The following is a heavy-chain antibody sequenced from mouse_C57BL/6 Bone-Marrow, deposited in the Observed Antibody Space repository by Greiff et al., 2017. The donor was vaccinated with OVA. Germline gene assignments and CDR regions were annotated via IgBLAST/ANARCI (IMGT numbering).Heavy chain of an antibody. CDR3: AKIWLPFAY. J-gene: IGHJ3*01. Sequence: VKVVESGAELMKPGASVKLSCKATGYTFTGYWIEWVKQRPGHGLEWIGEILPGSGSTNYNEKFKGKATFTADTSSNTAYMQLSSLTTEDSAIYYCAKIWLPFAYWGQGTLVTVSA. CDR2: ILPGSGST. V-gene: IGHV1-9*01. D-gene: IGHD2-2*01. CDR1: GYTFTGYW.